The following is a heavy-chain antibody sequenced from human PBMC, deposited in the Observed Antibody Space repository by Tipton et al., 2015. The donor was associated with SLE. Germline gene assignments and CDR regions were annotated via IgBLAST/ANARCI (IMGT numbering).Heavy chain of an antibody. Sequence: TLSLTCTVSGGSISSHYWSWIRQPPGKGLEWIGYIYYSGSTNYNPSLKSRVTISVDTSKNQFSLKLSSVTAADTAVYYCARGRYSSGWYWGADAFDIWGQGTMVTVSS. CDR1: GGSISSHY. CDR2: IYYSGST. CDR3: ARGRYSSGWYWGADAFDI. D-gene: IGHD6-19*01. V-gene: IGHV4-59*11. J-gene: IGHJ3*02.